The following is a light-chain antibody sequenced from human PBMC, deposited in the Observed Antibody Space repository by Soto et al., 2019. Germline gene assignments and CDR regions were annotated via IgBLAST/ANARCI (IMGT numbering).Light chain of an antibody. CDR2: DAS. J-gene: IGKJ4*01. Sequence: EIVLTQSPATLSLSPGERATLSCRASQSVSSCLAWYQQKPGQAPRLLIYDASNRATGIPARFSGSGSGTDFTLTISSLEPEDFAVYYCQQRSNWPPVLTFGGGTKVEIK. CDR1: QSVSSC. CDR3: QQRSNWPPVLT. V-gene: IGKV3-11*01.